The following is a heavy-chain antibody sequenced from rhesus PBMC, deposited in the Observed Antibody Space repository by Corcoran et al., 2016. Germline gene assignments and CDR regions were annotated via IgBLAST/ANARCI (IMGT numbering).Heavy chain of an antibody. Sequence: QVQLQESGPGLVKPSETLSLPCAVSGYSFSSGYGWSWIRQPPGKGLEGIGYIGGSSDSTNYNPSRKSRVTISKDTSKNQVSLKLSSVTAADTAVYYCARDRKRWGFDYWGQGVLVTVSS. CDR1: GYSFSSGYG. CDR3: ARDRKRWGFDY. CDR2: IGGSSDST. D-gene: IGHD3-34*01. V-gene: IGHV4-127*01. J-gene: IGHJ4*01.